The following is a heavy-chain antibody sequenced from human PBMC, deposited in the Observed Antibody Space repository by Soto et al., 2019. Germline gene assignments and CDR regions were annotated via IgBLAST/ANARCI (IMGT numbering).Heavy chain of an antibody. CDR1: GYSFTSYW. D-gene: IGHD3-10*01. Sequence: PGESLKISCKGSGYSFTSYWISWVRQMPGKGLEWMGRIDPSDSYTNYSPSFQGHVTISADKSISTAYLQWSSLKASDTAMYYCATLFGITMVRGRPYGMDVWGQETTLTVSS. CDR3: ATLFGITMVRGRPYGMDV. V-gene: IGHV5-10-1*01. CDR2: IDPSDSYT. J-gene: IGHJ6*02.